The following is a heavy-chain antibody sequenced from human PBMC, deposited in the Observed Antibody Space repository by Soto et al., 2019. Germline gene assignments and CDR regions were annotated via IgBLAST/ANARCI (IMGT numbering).Heavy chain of an antibody. CDR2: TSYDGSNN. J-gene: IGHJ4*02. V-gene: IGHV3-33*05. Sequence: QVQLVASGGGVVQPGTSLRLSCVGSGFTFRRYVIHWVRQAPGKGLEWVALTSYDGSNNFYGDSVKGRFTISRHNSRNTVELQMDSLRFEDTALYYCARWGTTGGLDVWGQGTLVSVSS. CDR3: ARWGTTGGLDV. D-gene: IGHD3-16*01. CDR1: GFTFRRYV.